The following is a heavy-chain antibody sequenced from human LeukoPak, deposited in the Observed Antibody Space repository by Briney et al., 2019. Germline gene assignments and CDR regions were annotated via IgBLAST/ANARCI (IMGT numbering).Heavy chain of an antibody. CDR3: ASPPRRGYFDY. CDR2: INHSGST. Sequence: PSETLSLTCAVYGGSFSGYYWSWIRQPPGKGLEWIGEINHSGSTNYNPSLKSRVTISVDTSKNQFSLKLSSVTAADTAVYYCASPPRRGYFDYWGQGTLVTVSS. D-gene: IGHD1-14*01. V-gene: IGHV4-34*01. J-gene: IGHJ4*02. CDR1: GGSFSGYY.